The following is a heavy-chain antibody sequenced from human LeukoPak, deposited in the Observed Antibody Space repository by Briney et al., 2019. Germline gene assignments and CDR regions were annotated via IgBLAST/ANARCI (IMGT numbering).Heavy chain of an antibody. D-gene: IGHD3-10*01. CDR3: FREGGD. CDR2: INIDERIT. CDR1: GFIFSTQR. V-gene: IGHV3-74*01. J-gene: IGHJ4*02. Sequence: GGSLRLSCAASGFIFSTQRMHWVRQAPGKGLVWVSYINIDERITGYADSVKGRFTISRDSAKNTLYLQMNSLRAEDTAIYYCFREGGDWGQGTLVTVSS.